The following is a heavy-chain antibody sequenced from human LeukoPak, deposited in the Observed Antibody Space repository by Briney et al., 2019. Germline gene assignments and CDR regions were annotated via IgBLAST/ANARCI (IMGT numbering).Heavy chain of an antibody. CDR3: ARSGPYYYHYLDV. Sequence: SETLSLTCTVSGYSIASGYYWVWIRQPPGKGLEWIGAVYHSGSTYYNPSLKSRVAISVDTSKNQFSLKLYSVTAADTAVYFCARSGPYYYHYLDVWGKGTTVTVSS. V-gene: IGHV4-38-2*02. CDR1: GYSIASGYY. D-gene: IGHD3-10*01. J-gene: IGHJ6*03. CDR2: VYHSGST.